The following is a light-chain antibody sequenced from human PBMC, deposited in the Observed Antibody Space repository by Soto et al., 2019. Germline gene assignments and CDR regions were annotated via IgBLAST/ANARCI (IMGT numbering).Light chain of an antibody. Sequence: DIQMTQSPSTLSASVGDRVTITCRASQSISSWLAWYQQKPGKAPNLLIYMASTLESGVPSRFSGSGSGKVFPITITGLPPDEFATYYARQDNVSSPTFGQGTKVEI. CDR3: RQDNVSSPT. CDR1: QSISSW. J-gene: IGKJ1*01. CDR2: MAS. V-gene: IGKV1-5*03.